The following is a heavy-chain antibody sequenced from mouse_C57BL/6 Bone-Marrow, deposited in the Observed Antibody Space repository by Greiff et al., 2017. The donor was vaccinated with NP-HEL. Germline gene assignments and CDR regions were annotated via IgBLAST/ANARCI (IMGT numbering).Heavy chain of an antibody. CDR3: ARYYGSTLRDAMDY. Sequence: EVQLQQSGPELVKPGASVKISCKASGYTFTDYYMNWVKQSHGKSLEWIGDINPNNGGTSYNQKFKGKATLTVDKSSSTAYIELRSLTSEDSAVYYCARYYGSTLRDAMDYWGQGTSVTVSS. J-gene: IGHJ4*01. V-gene: IGHV1-26*01. D-gene: IGHD1-1*01. CDR2: INPNNGGT. CDR1: GYTFTDYY.